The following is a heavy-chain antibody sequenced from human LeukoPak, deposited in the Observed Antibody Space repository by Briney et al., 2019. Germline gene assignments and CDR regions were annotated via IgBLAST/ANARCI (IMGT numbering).Heavy chain of an antibody. CDR3: AELGITMIGGV. Sequence: GGSLRLSCAASGFTFSSYEMNWVGQAPGKGLEWVSYISSSGSTIYYADSVKGRFTISRDNANNSLYMQMNSLRAEDTAVYYCAELGITMIGGVWGKGNTVTISS. CDR1: GFTFSSYE. J-gene: IGHJ6*04. CDR2: ISSSGSTI. D-gene: IGHD3-10*02. V-gene: IGHV3-48*03.